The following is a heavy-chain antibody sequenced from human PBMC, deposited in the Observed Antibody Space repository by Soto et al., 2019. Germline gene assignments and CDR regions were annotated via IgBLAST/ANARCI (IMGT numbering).Heavy chain of an antibody. V-gene: IGHV4-34*01. J-gene: IGHJ6*02. CDR3: ARVLRYFDWLSSYGMDV. Sequence: SETLSLTCAVYGGSFSGYYWSWIRQPPGKGLEWIGEINHSGSTNYNPSLKSRVTISVDTSKNQFSLKLSSVTAADTAVYYCARVLRYFDWLSSYGMDVWGQGTTVTVSS. CDR1: GGSFSGYY. D-gene: IGHD3-9*01. CDR2: INHSGST.